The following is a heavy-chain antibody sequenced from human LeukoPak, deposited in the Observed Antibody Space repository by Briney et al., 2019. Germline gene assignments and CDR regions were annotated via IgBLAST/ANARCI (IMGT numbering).Heavy chain of an antibody. D-gene: IGHD1-26*01. CDR3: ARDSGSYAFDYYYGMGV. CDR2: IYSGGST. J-gene: IGHJ6*02. V-gene: IGHV3-66*01. Sequence: GGSLRLSCAASGFTVSSNYMSWVRQAPGKGLEWVSVIYSGGSTYYADSVKGRFTISRDNSKNTLYLQMNSLRAEDTAVYYCARDSGSYAFDYYYGMGVWGQGTTVTVSS. CDR1: GFTVSSNY.